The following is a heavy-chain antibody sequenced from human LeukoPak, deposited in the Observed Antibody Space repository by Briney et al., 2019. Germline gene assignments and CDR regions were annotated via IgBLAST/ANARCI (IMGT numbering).Heavy chain of an antibody. CDR1: RFTFSSYS. CDR3: VGTIASRGSEY. CDR2: LPPDELGI. Sequence: PGGSLRLSCAGSRFTFSSYSMNWVRQAPGMGLVWVSRLPPDELGIIYADSVKGRFTVSRDNAKNTVYLQMNNLRVDDTAMYYCVGTIASRGSEYWGQGALVTVSS. V-gene: IGHV3-74*01. J-gene: IGHJ4*02. D-gene: IGHD6-6*01.